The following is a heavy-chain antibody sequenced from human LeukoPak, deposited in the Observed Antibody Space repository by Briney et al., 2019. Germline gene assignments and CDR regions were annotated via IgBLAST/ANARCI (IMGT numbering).Heavy chain of an antibody. Sequence: GASVKVSCKASGYTFTSYYMHWVRQAPGQGLEWMGIINPSGGSTSYAQKFQGRVTMTRDMSTSTVYMELSSLRPEDTATYYCAKRNTMVRGGPCFDYWGQGLMVTVSS. CDR2: INPSGGST. V-gene: IGHV1-46*01. J-gene: IGHJ4*02. CDR3: AKRNTMVRGGPCFDY. CDR1: GYTFTSYY. D-gene: IGHD3-10*01.